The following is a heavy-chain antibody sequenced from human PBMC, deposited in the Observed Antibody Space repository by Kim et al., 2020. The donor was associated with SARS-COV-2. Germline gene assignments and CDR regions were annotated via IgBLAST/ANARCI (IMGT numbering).Heavy chain of an antibody. CDR2: ISSSSSYT. CDR3: ARVKGQQLVLVDY. D-gene: IGHD6-13*01. V-gene: IGHV3-11*05. CDR1: GFTFSDYY. J-gene: IGHJ4*02. Sequence: GGSLRLSCAASGFTFSDYYMSWIRQAPGKGLEWVSYISSSSSYTNYADSVKGRFTISRDNAKNSLYLQMNSLRAEDTAVYYCARVKGQQLVLVDYWGQGTLVTVSS.